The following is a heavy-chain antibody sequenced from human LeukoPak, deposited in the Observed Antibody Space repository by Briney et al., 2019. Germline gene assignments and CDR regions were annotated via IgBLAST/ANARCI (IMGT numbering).Heavy chain of an antibody. CDR3: ARVWVVRGENWFDP. D-gene: IGHD3-10*01. CDR2: ISAYNGNT. J-gene: IGHJ5*02. Sequence: ASVKVSCKASGYTFTSYGISWVRQAPGQGLEWMGWISAYNGNTNYAQKLQGRVTMTTDTSTSTAYMELRSLRSDDTAVCYCARVWVVRGENWFDPWGQGTLVTVSS. CDR1: GYTFTSYG. V-gene: IGHV1-18*01.